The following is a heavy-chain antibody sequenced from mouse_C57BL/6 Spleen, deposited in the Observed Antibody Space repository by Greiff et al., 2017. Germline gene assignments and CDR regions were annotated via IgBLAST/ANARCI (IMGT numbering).Heavy chain of an antibody. V-gene: IGHV5-4*01. J-gene: IGHJ3*01. Sequence: EVMLVESGGGLVKPGGSLKLSCAASGFTFSSYAMSWVRQTPEKRLEWVATISDGGSYTYYPDNVKGRFTISRDNAKNNLYLQVSHLKSEDTAMYYCARDRGFAYWGQGTLVTVSA. CDR2: ISDGGSYT. CDR1: GFTFSSYA. CDR3: ARDRGFAY. D-gene: IGHD3-1*01.